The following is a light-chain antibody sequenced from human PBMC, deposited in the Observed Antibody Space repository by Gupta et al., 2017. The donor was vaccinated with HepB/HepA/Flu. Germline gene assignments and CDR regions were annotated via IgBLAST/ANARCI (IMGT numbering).Light chain of an antibody. J-gene: IGLJ2*01. CDR2: DVS. CDR1: RSDVGGHDY. Sequence: QSALTHPASGSGSPGQSITTSCIEPRSDVGGHDYVSWYQQHPGKAPKLIIYDVSNRPSGVSNRFSGSKSGNTASLTISGLQAEDEADYYCSSYTSSNTPVLFGGGTKLTVL. V-gene: IGLV2-14*03. CDR3: SSYTSSNTPVL.